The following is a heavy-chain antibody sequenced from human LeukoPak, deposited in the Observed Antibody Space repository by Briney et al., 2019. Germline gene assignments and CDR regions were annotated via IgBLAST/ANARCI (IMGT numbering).Heavy chain of an antibody. CDR2: ISGSGGNT. D-gene: IGHD6-19*01. CDR3: AKDKGSVAGGGRFDS. V-gene: IGHV3-23*01. CDR1: GFTFSTYA. J-gene: IGHJ4*02. Sequence: PGESLRLSCVASGFTFSTYAMSWVRQAPGKGLEWVSGISGSGGNTYYADSVEGRFTISRDNSKNTLYLQMNSLRAEDTAVYYCAKDKGSVAGGGRFDSWGQGTLVTVSS.